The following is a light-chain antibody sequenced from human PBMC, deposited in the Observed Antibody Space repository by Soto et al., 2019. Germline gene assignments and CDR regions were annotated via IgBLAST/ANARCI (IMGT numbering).Light chain of an antibody. Sequence: EIVLTQSPGTLSLSPGERATLSCRASQSVSSNYVAWYQQKPGQTPKVLIYRASSRATGIPDRFSGSGSGTDFTLTISRLEPEDFAVYYCQVYAGSHLWTFGQGTKVDIK. CDR1: QSVSSNY. V-gene: IGKV3-20*01. CDR3: QVYAGSHLWT. J-gene: IGKJ1*01. CDR2: RAS.